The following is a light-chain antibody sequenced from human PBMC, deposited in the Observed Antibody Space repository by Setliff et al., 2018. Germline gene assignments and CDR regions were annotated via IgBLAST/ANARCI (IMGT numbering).Light chain of an antibody. CDR2: DNE. V-gene: IGLV1-51*01. J-gene: IGLJ1*01. CDR1: SSNIGNNY. Sequence: QSVLTQPPSVSAAPGQKVTISCSGSSSNIGNNYISWYQQLPGTAPKLLIYDNERPSGIPDRFSASKSGTSATLGITGLQTGDEADYYCGAWDRSLSVYVFGTGTKV. CDR3: GAWDRSLSVYV.